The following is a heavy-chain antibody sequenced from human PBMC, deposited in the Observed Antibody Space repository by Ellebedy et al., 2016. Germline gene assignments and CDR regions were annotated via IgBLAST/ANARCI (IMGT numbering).Heavy chain of an antibody. CDR2: IYYSGST. Sequence: SETLSLTXTVSGGSISSYYWGWIRQPPGKGLEWIGSIYYSGSTYYNPSLKSRVTISVDTSKNQFSLKLSSVTAADTAVYYCARKAVAGTWSPWYFDLWGRGTLVTVSS. D-gene: IGHD6-19*01. J-gene: IGHJ2*01. CDR3: ARKAVAGTWSPWYFDL. CDR1: GGSISSYY. V-gene: IGHV4-39*07.